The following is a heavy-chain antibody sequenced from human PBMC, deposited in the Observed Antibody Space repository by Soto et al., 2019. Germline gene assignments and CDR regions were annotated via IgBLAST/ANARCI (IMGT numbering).Heavy chain of an antibody. CDR2: ISGSGGST. CDR1: GFTFSSYA. D-gene: IGHD3-22*01. V-gene: IGHV3-23*01. Sequence: GGSLRLSCAASGFTFSSYAMSWVRQAPGKGLEWVSAISGSGGSTYYADSVKGRFTISRDNSKNTLYLQMNSLRAEDTAVYYCAKVGYDSSGSIPDAAFDICGQGTMVTXSS. CDR3: AKVGYDSSGSIPDAAFDI. J-gene: IGHJ3*02.